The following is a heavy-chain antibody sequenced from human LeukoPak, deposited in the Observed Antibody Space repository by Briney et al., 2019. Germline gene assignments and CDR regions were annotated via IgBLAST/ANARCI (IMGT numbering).Heavy chain of an antibody. CDR2: IIPIFGTT. CDR1: GGTFIYYA. V-gene: IGHV1-69*05. CDR3: ARPSRAYYYYYYMDV. J-gene: IGHJ6*03. Sequence: SVKVSCKASGGTFIYYAISWVRQAPGQGLEWMGRIIPIFGTTNYAQKFQGRVTITTDESTSTAYMELSSLRSEDTAVYYCARPSRAYYYYYYMDVWGKGTTVTVSS.